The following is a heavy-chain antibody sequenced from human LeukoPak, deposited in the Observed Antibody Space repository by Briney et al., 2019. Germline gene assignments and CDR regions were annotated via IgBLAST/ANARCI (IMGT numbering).Heavy chain of an antibody. V-gene: IGHV6-1*01. Sequence: SQTLSLTCTISGDSVPSDSAAWNWIRQSPSRGLEWLGRTYYRSKWYNTYAASVKTRITVNPDTAKNQFSLQLNSVSPEDTAVYYCARSWGGAAPFDYWGQGTQVTVSS. D-gene: IGHD3-16*01. CDR1: GDSVPSDSAA. CDR2: TYYRSKWYN. CDR3: ARSWGGAAPFDY. J-gene: IGHJ4*02.